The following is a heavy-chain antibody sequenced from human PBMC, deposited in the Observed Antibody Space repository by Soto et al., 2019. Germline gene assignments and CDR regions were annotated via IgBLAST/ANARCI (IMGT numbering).Heavy chain of an antibody. CDR1: GYTFTSYG. D-gene: IGHD5-12*01. V-gene: IGHV1-3*01. CDR3: ATSRWLQFYFDY. CDR2: INAGNGNT. Sequence: GAAVKVSCKASGYTFTSYGISWVRQAPGQRLEWMGWINAGNGNTKYSQKFQGRVTITRDTSASTAYMELSSLRSEDTAVYYCATSRWLQFYFDYWGQGTLVTVSS. J-gene: IGHJ4*02.